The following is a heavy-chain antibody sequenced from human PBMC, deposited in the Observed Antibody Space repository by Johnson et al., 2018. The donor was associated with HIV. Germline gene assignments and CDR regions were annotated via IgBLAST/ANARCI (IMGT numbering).Heavy chain of an antibody. CDR1: GFTFSSYG. Sequence: QVQLVESGGGVVQPGRSLRLSCAASGFTFSSYGMHWVRQAPGKGLEWVAVISYNGSNKYYADSVKGRFTISRDNAKNSLYLQMNSLRAEDTAVYYCAAGIAVAGLRGNAFDIWGQGTMVTVSS. D-gene: IGHD6-19*01. V-gene: IGHV3-30*03. CDR3: AAGIAVAGLRGNAFDI. J-gene: IGHJ3*02. CDR2: ISYNGSNK.